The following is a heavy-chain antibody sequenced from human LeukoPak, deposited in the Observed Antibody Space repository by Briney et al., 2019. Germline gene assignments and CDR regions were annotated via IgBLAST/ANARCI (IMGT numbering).Heavy chain of an antibody. CDR1: GFTFSSYW. CDR2: IKQDGSEE. D-gene: IGHD3/OR15-3a*01. J-gene: IGHJ4*02. V-gene: IGHV3-7*01. CDR3: ARDGLGSALDY. Sequence: GGSLRLSCAASGFTFSSYWMTWVRQAPGKGLEWVANIKQDGSEEYYVESVKGRFTISRDNAKNSLYLQMNSLRAEDTAVYYCARDGLGSALDYWGQGTLVTVSS.